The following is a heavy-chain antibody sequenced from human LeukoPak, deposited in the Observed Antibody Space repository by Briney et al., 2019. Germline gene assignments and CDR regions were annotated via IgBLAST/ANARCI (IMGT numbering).Heavy chain of an antibody. V-gene: IGHV1-8*03. Sequence: ASVKVSCKASGYTFTSYDINWVRQATGQGLEWMGWMNPNSGNTGYAQKFQGRVTITRNTSISTAYMELSSLRSEDTAVYYCARTGGSSSWYIRDFDYWGQGTLVTVSS. D-gene: IGHD6-13*01. CDR1: GYTFTSYD. CDR2: MNPNSGNT. J-gene: IGHJ4*02. CDR3: ARTGGSSSWYIRDFDY.